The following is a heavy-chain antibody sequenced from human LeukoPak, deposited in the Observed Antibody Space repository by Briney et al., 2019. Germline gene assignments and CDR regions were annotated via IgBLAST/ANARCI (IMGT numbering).Heavy chain of an antibody. Sequence: ASVKVSCKASGYTFTSYGISWVRQAPGQGLEWMGWISAYNGNTYYAQKLQGRVTMTTDTSTSTVYMELSSLRSEDTAVYYCARDSAKRGYSYGHSGYWGQGTLVTVSS. CDR2: ISAYNGNT. CDR1: GYTFTSYG. V-gene: IGHV1-18*01. J-gene: IGHJ4*02. CDR3: ARDSAKRGYSYGHSGY. D-gene: IGHD5-18*01.